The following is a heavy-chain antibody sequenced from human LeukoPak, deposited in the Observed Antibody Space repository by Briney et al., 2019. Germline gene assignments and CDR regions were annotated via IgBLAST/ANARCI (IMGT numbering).Heavy chain of an antibody. Sequence: GGSLRLSCAASGFTFSSYAMSWVRQAPGKGLEWVSAISGSGGSTYYADSVKGRFTISRDNAKNSLYLQMNSLRAEDTAVYYCARARSLGYDSSGYYPDAFDIWGQGTMVTVSS. CDR2: ISGSGGST. D-gene: IGHD3-22*01. CDR3: ARARSLGYDSSGYYPDAFDI. V-gene: IGHV3-23*01. J-gene: IGHJ3*02. CDR1: GFTFSSYA.